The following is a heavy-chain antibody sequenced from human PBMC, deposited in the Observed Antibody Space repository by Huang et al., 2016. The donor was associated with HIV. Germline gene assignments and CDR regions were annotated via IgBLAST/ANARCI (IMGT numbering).Heavy chain of an antibody. CDR2: IDYSGAT. CDR3: VGYCTGGTCFEAFDI. V-gene: IGHV4-39*01. J-gene: IGHJ3*02. D-gene: IGHD2-8*02. CDR1: GGPISNSSHY. Sequence: QLQLQESGPGLVKPSETLSLTCTVSGGPISNSSHYWGWIRQPPGKGLEWIGGIDYSGATHPNPALKSRVTMSVDASKSQISLNLISVTAADTALYYCVGYCTGGTCFEAFDIWGQGTRVTMSS.